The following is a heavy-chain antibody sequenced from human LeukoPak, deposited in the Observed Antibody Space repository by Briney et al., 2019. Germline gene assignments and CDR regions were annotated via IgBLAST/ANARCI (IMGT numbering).Heavy chain of an antibody. CDR2: ISAYNGNT. CDR3: ARDPWSGYYDSSGYSLLGFDI. J-gene: IGHJ3*02. D-gene: IGHD3-22*01. V-gene: IGHV1-18*01. Sequence: VASVKVSCKASGYTFTSYGISWVRQAPGQGLEWMGWISAYNGNTNYAQKLQGRVTMTTDTSTNTAYMELRSLRSDDTAVYYCARDPWSGYYDSSGYSLLGFDIWGQGTMVTVSS. CDR1: GYTFTSYG.